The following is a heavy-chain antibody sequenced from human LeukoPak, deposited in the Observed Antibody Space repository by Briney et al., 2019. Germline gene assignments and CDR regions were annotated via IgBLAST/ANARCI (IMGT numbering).Heavy chain of an antibody. Sequence: GASVKVSCKASGYTFTSYDINWVRQATGQGLEWIGWMNPNSGNTGYAQKFQGRVTMTRNTSISTAYMELSSLRSEDTAVYYCARGTPHFYCSGGSCYSSFGMDVWGQGTTVTVSS. CDR2: MNPNSGNT. V-gene: IGHV1-8*01. CDR1: GYTFTSYD. CDR3: ARGTPHFYCSGGSCYSSFGMDV. D-gene: IGHD2-15*01. J-gene: IGHJ6*02.